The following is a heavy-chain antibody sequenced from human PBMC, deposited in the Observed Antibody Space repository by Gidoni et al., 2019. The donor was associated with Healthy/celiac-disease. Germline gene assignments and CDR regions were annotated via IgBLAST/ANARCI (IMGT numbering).Heavy chain of an antibody. V-gene: IGHV3-23*01. J-gene: IGHJ4*02. CDR2: MSGSGGST. CDR3: AKEGEWELLTGAGFDY. CDR1: GFTFSSYA. D-gene: IGHD1-26*01. Sequence: EVQLLESGGGLVQPGGSLSLSCAASGFTFSSYAMSWVRQAPGKGLEWVSAMSGSGGSTYYADSVKGRFTISRDNSKNTLYLQMNSLRAEDTAVYYCAKEGEWELLTGAGFDYWGQGTLVTVSS.